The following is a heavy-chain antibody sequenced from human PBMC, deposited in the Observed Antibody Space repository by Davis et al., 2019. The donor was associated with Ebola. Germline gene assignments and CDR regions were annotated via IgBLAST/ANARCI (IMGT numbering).Heavy chain of an antibody. D-gene: IGHD3-10*01. J-gene: IGHJ6*02. V-gene: IGHV1-69*04. CDR1: GGTFSSYA. CDR3: AIAGGYYGSGSRTRNYYYYGMDV. Sequence: SVKVSCQASGGTFSSYAISWVRQAPGQGLEWMGRIIPILGIANYAQKFQGRVTITADKSTSTAYMELSSLRSEDTAVYYCAIAGGYYGSGSRTRNYYYYGMDVWGQGTTVTVSS. CDR2: IIPILGIA.